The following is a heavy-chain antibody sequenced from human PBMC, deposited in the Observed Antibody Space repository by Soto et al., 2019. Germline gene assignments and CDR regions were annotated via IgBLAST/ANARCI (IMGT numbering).Heavy chain of an antibody. CDR1: GGTFSSYA. CDR3: ARSFRTQYFHAMDV. CDR2: IMPMYGIG. Sequence: QVQLVQSGAEVKKPGSSAKVSCKASGGTFSSYAFSWVRQAPGQGLEWMGGIMPMYGIGNYAEKFQGRVTITADESTSTAYMEMSSLRSEDTAIYYCARSFRTQYFHAMDVWGQGTTVTVS. J-gene: IGHJ6*02. V-gene: IGHV1-69*01.